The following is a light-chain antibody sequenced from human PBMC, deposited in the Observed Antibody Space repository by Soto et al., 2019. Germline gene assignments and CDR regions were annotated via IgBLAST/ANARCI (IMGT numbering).Light chain of an antibody. CDR1: QSVSRN. V-gene: IGKV3-15*01. Sequence: EIVMTQSPATLSVSPGERATFSCRASQSVSRNLAWYQQKPGQAPRPLIYGAYSRATGIPARFSGSGSGTEFTLTISSLQSADFAVYYCQQWYDWVTFGPGTKVDIK. CDR3: QQWYDWVT. J-gene: IGKJ3*01. CDR2: GAY.